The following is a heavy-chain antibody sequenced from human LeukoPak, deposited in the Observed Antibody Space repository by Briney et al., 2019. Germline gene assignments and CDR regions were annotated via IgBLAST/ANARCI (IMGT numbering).Heavy chain of an antibody. CDR3: AKSTIVVVPAAIPILFDY. V-gene: IGHV3-30*18. D-gene: IGHD2-2*02. CDR2: ISYEGSNK. CDR1: GFTFSSYG. J-gene: IGHJ4*02. Sequence: GGSLRLSCAASGFTFSSYGMHWVRQAPGKGLEWVAVISYEGSNKYYADSVKGRFTISRDNSKNTLYLQMNSLRAEDTAVYYCAKSTIVVVPAAIPILFDYWGQGTLVTVSS.